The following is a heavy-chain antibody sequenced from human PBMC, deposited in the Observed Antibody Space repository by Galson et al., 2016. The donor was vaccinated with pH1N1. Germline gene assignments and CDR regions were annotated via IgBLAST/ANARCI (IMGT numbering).Heavy chain of an antibody. CDR1: GDTLDRYA. CDR3: ASPPPSSGHLNYDYYMDV. D-gene: IGHD3-3*01. Sequence: SVKVSCKASGDTLDRYAISWVRQAPGQGLEWMGGIIPIFGAATYSQKFQGRVTITVDKSTSTAYMELSSLRSEDTAVYYCASPPPSSGHLNYDYYMDVWGKGTTVTVSS. CDR2: IIPIFGAA. V-gene: IGHV1-69*06. J-gene: IGHJ6*03.